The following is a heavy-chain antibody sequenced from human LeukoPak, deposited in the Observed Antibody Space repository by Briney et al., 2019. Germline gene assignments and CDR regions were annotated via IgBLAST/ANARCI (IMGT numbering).Heavy chain of an antibody. Sequence: GGSLRLSCAASGFTFRSYSMNWVRQAPGKGLEWVSSISSSGTYIYYADSVKGRFTISRDNAKNTLYLQMNSLRADDTAVYYCARDLSLYCSGGSCYSLNYWGQGTLVTVSS. CDR1: GFTFRSYS. V-gene: IGHV3-21*06. D-gene: IGHD2-15*01. CDR3: ARDLSLYCSGGSCYSLNY. CDR2: ISSSGTYI. J-gene: IGHJ4*02.